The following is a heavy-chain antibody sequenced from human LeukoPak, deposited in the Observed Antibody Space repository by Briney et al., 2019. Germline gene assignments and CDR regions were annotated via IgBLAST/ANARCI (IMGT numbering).Heavy chain of an antibody. CDR2: FDPEDGET. Sequence: ASVKVSCKVSGYTLTELSMHWVRQAPGKGLEWMGGFDPEDGETIYARKFQGRVTMTEDTSTDTAYMELSSLRSEDTAVYYCATALPLSLELYSWGQGTLVTVSS. CDR1: GYTLTELS. CDR3: ATALPLSLELYS. D-gene: IGHD1-26*01. J-gene: IGHJ4*02. V-gene: IGHV1-24*01.